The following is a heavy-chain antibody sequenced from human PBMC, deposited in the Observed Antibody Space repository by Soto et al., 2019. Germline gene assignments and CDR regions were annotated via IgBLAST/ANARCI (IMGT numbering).Heavy chain of an antibody. CDR1: GFTFSTAW. CDR2: IKSKTEGGTT. Sequence: EVQLVESGGGLVQPGGSLRLSCAASGFTFSTAWMSWVRQAPGKGLEWVVRIKSKTEGGTTDYAAPVKGRFTISRDDSQNTLYRQMNSQKTEDTAVYYCTTIEYSSPDYYYYGMDVWGQGTTVTVSS. V-gene: IGHV3-15*01. J-gene: IGHJ6*02. D-gene: IGHD6-6*01. CDR3: TTIEYSSPDYYYYGMDV.